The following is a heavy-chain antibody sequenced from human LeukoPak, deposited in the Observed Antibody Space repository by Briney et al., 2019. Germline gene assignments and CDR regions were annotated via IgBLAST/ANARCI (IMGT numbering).Heavy chain of an antibody. J-gene: IGHJ6*02. D-gene: IGHD2-15*01. CDR2: IIPIFGIA. V-gene: IGHV1-69*10. CDR3: ARENRVVVAANYYYYGMDG. Sequence: ASVKVSYKASGGTFNIYAISWVRQAPGQGREWMGRIIPIFGIANYAQKFQGRVTITADKTTSTAYMELSSLRSEDTAVYYCARENRVVVAANYYYYGMDGWGQGTTVPVSS. CDR1: GGTFNIYA.